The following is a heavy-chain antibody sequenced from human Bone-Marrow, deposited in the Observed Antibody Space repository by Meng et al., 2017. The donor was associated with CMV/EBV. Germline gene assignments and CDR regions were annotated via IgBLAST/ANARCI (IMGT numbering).Heavy chain of an antibody. J-gene: IGHJ4*02. CDR2: INHSGST. CDR1: GGSFSGYY. CDR3: ARWALGVGDY. V-gene: IGHV4-34*01. D-gene: IGHD3-16*01. Sequence: SETLSLTCAVYGGSFSGYYWSWIRQPPGKGLEWIGEINHSGSTNYNPSLKSRVTISVDTSKNQFSLKLSSVTAADKDVYYCARWALGVGDYWGQGTLVTVSS.